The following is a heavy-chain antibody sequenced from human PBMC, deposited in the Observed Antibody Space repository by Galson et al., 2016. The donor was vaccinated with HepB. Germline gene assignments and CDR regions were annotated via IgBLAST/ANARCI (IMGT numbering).Heavy chain of an antibody. CDR3: YVLGATPTDVAFHV. V-gene: IGHV3-15*01. Sequence: SLRLSCAASGFTFKTAWMSWVRQTPGKGLEWLGRINTKADGEETDYADAGNARSTISRDDSRSMVFMQMNSLKIEDTAISFCYVLGATPTDVAFHVWGQGTMVTVSP. CDR2: INTKADGEET. J-gene: IGHJ3*01. CDR1: GFTFKTAW. D-gene: IGHD3-10*02.